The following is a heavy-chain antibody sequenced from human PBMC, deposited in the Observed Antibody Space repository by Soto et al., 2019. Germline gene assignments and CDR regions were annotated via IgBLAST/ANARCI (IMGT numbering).Heavy chain of an antibody. CDR3: ARGPGTGHYFDY. D-gene: IGHD2-8*02. J-gene: IGHJ4*02. V-gene: IGHV3-48*02. Sequence: PGGSLRLSCEASGFIFSDYPMNWVRQVPGKGLEWIAYISRSGSSIIYYADSVRGRFTISRDNGKNSQYLEMNSLRDDDTAVYYCARGPGTGHYFDYWGQGIPVTVSS. CDR2: ISRSGSSII. CDR1: GFIFSDYP.